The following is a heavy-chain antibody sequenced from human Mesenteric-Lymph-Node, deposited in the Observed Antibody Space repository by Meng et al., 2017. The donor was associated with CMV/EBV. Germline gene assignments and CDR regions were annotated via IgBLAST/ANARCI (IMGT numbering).Heavy chain of an antibody. J-gene: IGHJ5*02. CDR2: ISAYNGNT. CDR1: GYTFTSYG. D-gene: IGHD6-13*01. Sequence: ASVKVSCKASGYTFTSYGISWVRQAPGQGLEWMGWISAYNGNTNYAQKLQGRVTMTTDTSTSTAYMELRGLRSDDTAVYYCARGIAAAGTGWFDPWGQGTLVTVSS. CDR3: ARGIAAAGTGWFDP. V-gene: IGHV1-18*01.